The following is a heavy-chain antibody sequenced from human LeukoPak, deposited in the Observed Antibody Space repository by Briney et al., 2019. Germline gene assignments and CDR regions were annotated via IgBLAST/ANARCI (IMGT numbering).Heavy chain of an antibody. J-gene: IGHJ4*02. CDR3: ARVLNYYDSSGYYYFFDY. Sequence: SQTLSLTCTVSGASMSSGGHYWSWIRQHSEKGLEWIGYIHHSGSTYYDPSLKSRVTISLDTSNSQFSMNLSSVTAADTAVYFCARVLNYYDSSGYYYFFDYWGQGALVTVSS. V-gene: IGHV4-31*03. CDR2: IHHSGST. D-gene: IGHD3-22*01. CDR1: GASMSSGGHY.